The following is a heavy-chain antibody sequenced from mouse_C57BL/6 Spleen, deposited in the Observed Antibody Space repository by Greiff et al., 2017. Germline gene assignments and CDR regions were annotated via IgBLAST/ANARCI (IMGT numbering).Heavy chain of an antibody. CDR2: ISDGGSYT. CDR1: GFTFSSYA. J-gene: IGHJ2*01. V-gene: IGHV5-4*01. CDR3: AREGAPNYFDY. Sequence: EVQWVESGGGLVKPGGSLKLSCAASGFTFSSYAMSWVRQTPEKRLEWVATISDGGSYTYYPDNVKGRFTISRDNAKNNLYLQMSHLKSEDTAMYYCAREGAPNYFDYWGQGTTLTVSS.